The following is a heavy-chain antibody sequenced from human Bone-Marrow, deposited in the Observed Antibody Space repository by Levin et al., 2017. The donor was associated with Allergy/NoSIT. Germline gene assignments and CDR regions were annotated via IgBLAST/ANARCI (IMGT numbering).Heavy chain of an antibody. D-gene: IGHD2-2*01. J-gene: IGHJ4*02. Sequence: SETLSLTCGVSGTSVSSAAHYWAWIRQPPGKGLEWIGNIYHTGSTYYNPSLKSRVTISLDTSKNQLSLRLASVTGADTAVYYCARGMPNYFLYWGRGTLVTVSS. CDR2: IYHTGST. V-gene: IGHV4-39*07. CDR1: GTSVSSAAHY. CDR3: ARGMPNYFLY.